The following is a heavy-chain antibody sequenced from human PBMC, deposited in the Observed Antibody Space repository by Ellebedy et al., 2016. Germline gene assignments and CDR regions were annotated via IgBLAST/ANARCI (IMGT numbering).Heavy chain of an antibody. CDR1: GLTFRNYW. J-gene: IGHJ4*02. Sequence: GESLKISCEASGLTFRNYWMQWVRQVPGMGLVWVAAIKEDGSFTAHADSVKGRFTISRDNAKNTVYLQMNSLRAEDTALYYCLSVGAQCWGQGTLVIVSS. D-gene: IGHD3-10*01. CDR3: LSVGAQC. V-gene: IGHV3-74*01. CDR2: IKEDGSFT.